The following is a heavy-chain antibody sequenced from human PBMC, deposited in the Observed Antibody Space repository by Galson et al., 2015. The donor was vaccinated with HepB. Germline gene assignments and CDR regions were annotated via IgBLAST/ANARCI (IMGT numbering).Heavy chain of an antibody. J-gene: IGHJ6*03. V-gene: IGHV1-18*01. D-gene: IGHD3-3*01. CDR2: ISAYNGNT. CDR1: GYTFTSYG. Sequence: SVKVSCKASGYTFTSYGISWVRQAPGQGLEWMGWISAYNGNTNYAQKLQGRVTMTTDTSTSTAYMELRSLRSDDTAVYYCARDLRGEYYYYYYMDVWGKGTTVTVSS. CDR3: ARDLRGEYYYYYYMDV.